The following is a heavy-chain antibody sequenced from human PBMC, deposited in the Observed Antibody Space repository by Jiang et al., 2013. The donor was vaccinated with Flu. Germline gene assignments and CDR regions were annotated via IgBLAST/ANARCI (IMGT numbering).Heavy chain of an antibody. CDR2: INPNSGGT. V-gene: IGHV1-2*02. CDR1: GYTFTGYY. D-gene: IGHD3-3*01. Sequence: VKKPGTSVKVSCKASGYTFTGYYMHWVRQAPGQGLEWMGWINPNSGGTNYAQKFQGRVTMTRDTSISTAYMELSRLRSDDTAVYYCARWDKLRFLREPSLQQLDYWGQGTLVTVSS. CDR3: ARWDKLRFLREPSLQQLDY. J-gene: IGHJ4*02.